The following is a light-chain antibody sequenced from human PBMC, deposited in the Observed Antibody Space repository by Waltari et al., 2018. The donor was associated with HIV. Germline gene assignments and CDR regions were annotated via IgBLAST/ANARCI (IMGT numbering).Light chain of an antibody. CDR2: DAS. Sequence: ETVLTQSPGTMSLSPGERATLSCRASQNVGGNYLAWYQHRPGQTPRFLLYDASSRATGIPDRFSGSGSGTDFTLTITRLEPEDFAVYYCQQYGSSPLFTFGPGTKVDIK. CDR1: QNVGGNY. J-gene: IGKJ3*01. CDR3: QQYGSSPLFT. V-gene: IGKV3-20*01.